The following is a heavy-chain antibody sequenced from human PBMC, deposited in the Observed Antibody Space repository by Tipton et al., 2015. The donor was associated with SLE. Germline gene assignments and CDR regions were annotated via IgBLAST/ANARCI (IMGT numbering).Heavy chain of an antibody. CDR3: ARMRGGYNAHH. Sequence: TLSLTCTVSGDSISSHYWSWIRQPPGKGLAWIGYIYYSGSTNYNPSLQSRVTMSVDTAKNHFSLNVNSVTAVDTAVYYCARMRGGYNAHHWGQGILVTVSS. J-gene: IGHJ5*02. CDR1: GDSISSHY. D-gene: IGHD5-24*01. CDR2: IYYSGST. V-gene: IGHV4-59*08.